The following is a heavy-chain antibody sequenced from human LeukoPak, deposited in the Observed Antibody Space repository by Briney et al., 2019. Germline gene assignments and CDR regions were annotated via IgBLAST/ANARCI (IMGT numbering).Heavy chain of an antibody. CDR2: ISSSSSYI. CDR1: GFTFSSYA. D-gene: IGHD3-10*01. J-gene: IGHJ3*02. V-gene: IGHV3-21*01. Sequence: PGGSLRLSCAASGFTFSSYAMSWVRQAPGKGKGLEWVSSISSSSSYIYYADSVKGRFTISRDNAKNSLYLQMNSLRAEDTAVYYCARDPISTMVRGVERGFDIWGQGTMVTVSS. CDR3: ARDPISTMVRGVERGFDI.